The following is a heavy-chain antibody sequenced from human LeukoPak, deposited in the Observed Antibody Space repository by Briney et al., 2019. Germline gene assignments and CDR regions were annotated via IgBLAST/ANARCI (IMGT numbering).Heavy chain of an antibody. D-gene: IGHD2-15*01. J-gene: IGHJ5*02. CDR3: ARQVVVTPWFDP. V-gene: IGHV4-59*01. CDR2: IYYSGST. CDR1: GGSISSYY. Sequence: SETLSLTCTVSGGSISSYYWSWIRQPPGKGLEWIGYIYYSGSTNHNPSLKSRVTISVDTSKNQFSLKLSSVTAADTAVYYCARQVVVTPWFDPWGQGTLVTVSS.